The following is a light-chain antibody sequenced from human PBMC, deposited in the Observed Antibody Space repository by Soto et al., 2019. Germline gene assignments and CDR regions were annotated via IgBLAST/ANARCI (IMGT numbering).Light chain of an antibody. J-gene: IGLJ1*01. V-gene: IGLV2-14*01. Sequence: HSVLTQPASVSGSPGQSIAISCTGTTSDVGSYNYVSWYQQHPGKAPKVIIYDVSNRPSGVSDRFSGSKSGNTASLTISGLQAEDEADYYCSSYTSSSTYVFGGGTKVTVL. CDR3: SSYTSSSTYV. CDR1: TSDVGSYNY. CDR2: DVS.